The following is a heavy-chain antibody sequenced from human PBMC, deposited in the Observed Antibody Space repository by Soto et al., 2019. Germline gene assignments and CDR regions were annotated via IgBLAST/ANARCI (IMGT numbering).Heavy chain of an antibody. CDR3: AKVPAAIDYYYYGMDV. Sequence: GGSLRLSCAVSGFTFSSYAMSWVRQAPGKGLEWVSAISGSGGSTYYADSVKGRFTISRDNSKNTLYLQMNSLRAEDTAVYYCAKVPAAIDYYYYGMDVWGQGTTVTVSS. CDR1: GFTFSSYA. CDR2: ISGSGGST. V-gene: IGHV3-23*01. J-gene: IGHJ6*02. D-gene: IGHD2-2*01.